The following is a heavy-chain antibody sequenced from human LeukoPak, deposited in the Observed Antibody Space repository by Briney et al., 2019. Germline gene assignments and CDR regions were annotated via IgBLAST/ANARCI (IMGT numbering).Heavy chain of an antibody. D-gene: IGHD6-19*01. CDR2: IPFDGDNK. CDR1: GFTFSTYV. V-gene: IGHV3-30*02. Sequence: GGSLRLSCAASGFTFSTYVMHWVRQAPGKGLEWVASIPFDGDNKNHADSVMGRFTTSRDNSKNTLYLHMNSLRAEDTAVYYCAKGGQWLVVWGQGTMVTVSS. CDR3: AKGGQWLVV. J-gene: IGHJ3*01.